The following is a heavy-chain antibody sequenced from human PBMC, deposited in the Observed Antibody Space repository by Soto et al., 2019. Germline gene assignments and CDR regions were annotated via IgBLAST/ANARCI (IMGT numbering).Heavy chain of an antibody. Sequence: QITLKESGPTLVKPTQTLTLTCTFSGFSLSTSGVGVGWIRQPPGKALEWLALIYWDDDKRYSPSLKSRLTITNDTSKNEVVLTMTNMDPVDTATYYSAHTSRYSRSWYKMGWFDPWGQGTLVTVSS. CDR1: GFSLSTSGVG. CDR2: IYWDDDK. D-gene: IGHD6-13*01. J-gene: IGHJ5*02. V-gene: IGHV2-5*02. CDR3: AHTSRYSRSWYKMGWFDP.